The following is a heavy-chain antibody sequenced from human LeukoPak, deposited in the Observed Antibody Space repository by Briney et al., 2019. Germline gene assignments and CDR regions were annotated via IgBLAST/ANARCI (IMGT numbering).Heavy chain of an antibody. CDR1: GYRFTSYW. J-gene: IGHJ4*02. CDR2: IYPGDSDT. D-gene: IGHD4-23*01. Sequence: GGSLQISCKGSGYRFTSYWIGSVRPLPGKGLEWMGIIYPGDSDTRYSPSFQGQVTISADKSISTAYLQWSSLKASDTAMYYCASYGGNSSGFYYWGQGTLVTVSS. CDR3: ASYGGNSSGFYY. V-gene: IGHV5-51*01.